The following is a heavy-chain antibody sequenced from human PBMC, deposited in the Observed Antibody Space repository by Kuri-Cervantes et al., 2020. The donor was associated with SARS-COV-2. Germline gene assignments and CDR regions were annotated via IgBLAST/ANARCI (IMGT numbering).Heavy chain of an antibody. CDR3: ARQNTTPQKHYYYYYMDV. V-gene: IGHV1-2*02. Sequence: ASVKVSCKASGYTFTGYYMHWVRQAPGQGLEWMGWINPNSGGTNYAQKLQGRVTMTTDTSTSTAYMELRSLRSDDTAVYYCARQNTTPQKHYYYYYMDVWGKGTTVTVSS. D-gene: IGHD1-1*01. J-gene: IGHJ6*03. CDR2: INPNSGGT. CDR1: GYTFTGYY.